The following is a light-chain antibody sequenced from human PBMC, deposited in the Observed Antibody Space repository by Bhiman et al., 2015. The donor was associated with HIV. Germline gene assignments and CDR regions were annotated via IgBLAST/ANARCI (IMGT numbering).Light chain of an antibody. V-gene: IGLV1-40*01. J-gene: IGLJ3*02. CDR1: NSNIGSHP. CDR3: QSYDSSLSGPWV. Sequence: QSVLTQPPSTSGTPGQSVSISCSGSNSNIGSHPVNWYRQFPGTAPKFLIYGNSNRPSGVPDRFSGSKSGTSASLAITGLQAEDEADYYCQSYDSSLSGPWVFGGGTKLTVL. CDR2: GNS.